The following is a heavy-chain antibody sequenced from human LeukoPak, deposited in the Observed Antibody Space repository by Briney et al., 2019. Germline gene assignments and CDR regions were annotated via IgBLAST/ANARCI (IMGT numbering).Heavy chain of an antibody. CDR1: GFTFSSYA. J-gene: IGHJ4*02. CDR3: AKREGAVAGTLSY. CDR2: ISGSGGSK. Sequence: GGSLRLSCAASGFTFSSYAMSWVRQAPGKGLEWVSAISGSGGSKYYADSVKGRFTISRDNSKSTLYLQMNSLRAEDTAVYYCAKREGAVAGTLSYWGQGTLVTVSS. V-gene: IGHV3-23*01. D-gene: IGHD6-19*01.